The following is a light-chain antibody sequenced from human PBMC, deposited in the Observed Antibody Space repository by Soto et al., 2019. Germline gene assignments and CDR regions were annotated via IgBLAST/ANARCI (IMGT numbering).Light chain of an antibody. J-gene: IGLJ3*02. CDR1: GSDIGAYNF. V-gene: IGLV2-8*01. CDR3: YSYAGRNIWV. CDR2: GVT. Sequence: QSALTQPASASGSPGQSVTISCTGSGSDIGAYNFVSWYQQHPGKAPKLMIFGVTERPSGVPDRFSGSKSGNTASLTVSGLQADDEAVYYCYSYAGRNIWVFGGGTQLTVL.